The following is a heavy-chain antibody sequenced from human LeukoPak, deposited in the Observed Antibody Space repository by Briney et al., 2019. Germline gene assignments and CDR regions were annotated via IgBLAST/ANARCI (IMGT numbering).Heavy chain of an antibody. Sequence: PGASVKVSCKASGYTFTSYGISWVRQAPGQGLEWMGWISAYNGNTNYAQKLQGRVTMTTDTSTSTAYMELRSLRSDDTAVYYCATLGYCSSTSCPKYYYGMDVWGKGTTVTVSS. V-gene: IGHV1-18*04. CDR2: ISAYNGNT. CDR3: ATLGYCSSTSCPKYYYGMDV. J-gene: IGHJ6*04. CDR1: GYTFTSYG. D-gene: IGHD2-2*01.